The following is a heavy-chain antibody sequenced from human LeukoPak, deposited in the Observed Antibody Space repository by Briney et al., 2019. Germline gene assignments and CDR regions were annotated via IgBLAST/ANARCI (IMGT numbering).Heavy chain of an antibody. CDR2: ITSNGDTT. D-gene: IGHD3-22*01. Sequence: GGSLRLSCSASGFTFSSYVMHWVRQAPGKGLEYVSAITSNGDTTYYADSVKGRFTISRDNSKNTLYLQMSSLRAEDTAVFYCVRYYYDSSGYQRYFDYWGQGTLVTVSS. J-gene: IGHJ4*02. V-gene: IGHV3-64D*09. CDR3: VRYYYDSSGYQRYFDY. CDR1: GFTFSSYV.